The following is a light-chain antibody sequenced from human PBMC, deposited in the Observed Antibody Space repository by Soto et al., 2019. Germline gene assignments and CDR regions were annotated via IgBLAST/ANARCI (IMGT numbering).Light chain of an antibody. V-gene: IGLV2-14*03. CDR3: SSYTSTSLLSYNV. J-gene: IGLJ1*01. CDR1: SSDVGGYNY. CDR2: DVS. Sequence: QSALTQPASVSGSPGQSITISCTGTSSDVGGYNYVSWYQHHPGKAPKLMIYDVSSRPSGVSNRFSGSKSGNTASLIISGLQAEDEADYYCSSYTSTSLLSYNVFVPGRNVTVL.